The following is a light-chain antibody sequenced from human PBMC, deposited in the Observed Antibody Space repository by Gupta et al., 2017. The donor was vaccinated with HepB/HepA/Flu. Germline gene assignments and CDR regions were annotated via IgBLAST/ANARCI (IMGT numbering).Light chain of an antibody. J-gene: IGKJ4*01. CDR2: GAS. CDR1: QSASRN. V-gene: IGKV3-15*01. Sequence: ETLMTQSPATLSVSPGERVTLSCRASQSASRNLAWYQKKPGQDPRLLIHGASTRATGIPARFIGSGSETEFTLTISSLQSEDFAVYYCQQYDGRPPLTFGGGTKVEIK. CDR3: QQYDGRPPLT.